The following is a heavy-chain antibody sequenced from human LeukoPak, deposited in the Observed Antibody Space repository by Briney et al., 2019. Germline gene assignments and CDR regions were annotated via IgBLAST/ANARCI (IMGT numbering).Heavy chain of an antibody. D-gene: IGHD6-19*01. Sequence: PGGSLRLACGASGVTFSSYWWHWVRQAPGKGLVWVSYINSDGSSTNYADSVKGRFTISRDNPKNTLYLQMNSLRGEDTAVYYWARAVGGRPFDYWGQGTLVTV. CDR1: GVTFSSYW. CDR3: ARAVGGRPFDY. CDR2: INSDGSST. V-gene: IGHV3-74*01. J-gene: IGHJ4*02.